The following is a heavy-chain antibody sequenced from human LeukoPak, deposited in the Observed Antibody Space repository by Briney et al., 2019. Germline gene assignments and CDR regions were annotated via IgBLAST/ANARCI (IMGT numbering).Heavy chain of an antibody. CDR3: ARLGNWGGNAFDI. J-gene: IGHJ3*02. D-gene: IGHD7-27*01. CDR2: IKQDGSEK. CDR1: GFTFSSYW. Sequence: GGSLRLSCAASGFTFSSYWMSWVRQAPGKGLEWVANIKQDGSEKYYVDSVKGRFTVSRDNAKNSLYLQVNSLRAEDTAVYYCARLGNWGGNAFDIWGQGTMVTVSS. V-gene: IGHV3-7*01.